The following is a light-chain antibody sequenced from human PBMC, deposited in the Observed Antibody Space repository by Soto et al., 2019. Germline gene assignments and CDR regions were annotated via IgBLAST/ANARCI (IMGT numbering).Light chain of an antibody. CDR3: QQFASSPR. J-gene: IGKJ2*03. CDR2: AAS. Sequence: EIVLTQSPGTLSLSPGERATLSCRASPSVNSSNFAWYQQKPGQAPRLLIYAASSRATGIPDRFSGSGSGTDFTLTIISLEPDDFAVYYCQQFASSPRFGQGTQLEIK. V-gene: IGKV3-20*01. CDR1: PSVNSSN.